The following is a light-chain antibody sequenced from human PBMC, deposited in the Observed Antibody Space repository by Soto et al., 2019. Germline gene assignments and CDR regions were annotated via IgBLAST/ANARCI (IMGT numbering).Light chain of an antibody. J-gene: IGKJ1*01. CDR2: KAS. CDR3: QHYNSYSEV. CDR1: QTISSW. Sequence: DIQMTQSPSTLSGSVGDRVTITCRASQTISSWLAWYQQKPGKAPKLLIYKASTLKSGVPSRFSGSGSGTEFTLTTSSLQPDDFATYYCQHYNSYSEVFGQGTKVDIK. V-gene: IGKV1-5*03.